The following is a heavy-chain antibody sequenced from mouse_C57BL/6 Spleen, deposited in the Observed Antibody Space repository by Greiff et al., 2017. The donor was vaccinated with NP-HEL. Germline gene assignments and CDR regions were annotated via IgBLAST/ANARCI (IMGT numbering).Heavy chain of an antibody. V-gene: IGHV1-80*01. CDR2: IYPGDGDT. Sequence: VQLQQSGAELVKPGASVKISCKASGYAFSSYWMNWVKQRPGKGLEWIGQIYPGDGDTNYNGKFKGKATLTADKSSSTAYMQLSSLTSEDSAVYFCARVMNRADYYGSSDFDYWGQGTTLTVSS. J-gene: IGHJ2*01. D-gene: IGHD1-1*01. CDR1: GYAFSSYW. CDR3: ARVMNRADYYGSSDFDY.